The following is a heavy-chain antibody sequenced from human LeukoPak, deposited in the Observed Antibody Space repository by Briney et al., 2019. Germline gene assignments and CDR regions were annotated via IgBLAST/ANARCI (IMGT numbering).Heavy chain of an antibody. D-gene: IGHD1-26*01. V-gene: IGHV4-61*03. CDR1: GGSVSGNSPSSYY. J-gene: IGHJ4*02. CDR2: IYYSGST. Sequence: SETLSLTCNVSGGSVSGNSPSSYYWSWIRQPPGKGLEWIGYIYYSGSTNYNPSLKSRVTISVDMSKNHFSLKLSSVTAADTAVYYCARGTKGDSGYWGQGTLVTVSS. CDR3: ARGTKGDSGY.